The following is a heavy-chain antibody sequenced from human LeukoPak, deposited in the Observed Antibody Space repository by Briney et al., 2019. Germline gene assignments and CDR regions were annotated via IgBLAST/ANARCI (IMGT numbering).Heavy chain of an antibody. Sequence: GASVKVSCKASGYTFTTYYMHWVRQDPGQGLEWMGIINPSGGSTSYAQKFQGRVTMTRDMSTSTVYMELSSLRSEDTAVYYCARDDCSGGSCYDNFDYWGQGTLVTVSS. J-gene: IGHJ4*02. D-gene: IGHD2-15*01. CDR1: GYTFTTYY. CDR3: ARDDCSGGSCYDNFDY. CDR2: INPSGGST. V-gene: IGHV1-46*01.